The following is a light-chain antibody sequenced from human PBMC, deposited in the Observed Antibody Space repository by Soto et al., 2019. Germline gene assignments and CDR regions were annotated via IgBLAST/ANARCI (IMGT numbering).Light chain of an antibody. CDR2: KAS. CDR3: QQYNSYPIT. Sequence: DIQWTQSPSTLSASVGDRVTIAGRASQSSSSWLAWYQQKPGKAPKLLIYKASSLESGVPSRFRGSGSGTEFTLTISSLQPDDFATYSCQQYNSYPITFGQGTRLEIK. V-gene: IGKV1-5*03. J-gene: IGKJ5*01. CDR1: QSSSSW.